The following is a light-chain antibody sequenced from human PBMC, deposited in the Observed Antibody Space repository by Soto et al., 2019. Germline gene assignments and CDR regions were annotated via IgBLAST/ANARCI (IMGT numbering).Light chain of an antibody. Sequence: EIVLTQSPATLSLSPGESATLSCRASQSVGSNLAWYQQKPGQAPRLLIYGASTRATGIPARFSGSGSGTEFTLTISSLQSEDYAVYYCHQYNNWPPWTFGQGTKVDIK. CDR1: QSVGSN. CDR2: GAS. V-gene: IGKV3-15*01. J-gene: IGKJ1*01. CDR3: HQYNNWPPWT.